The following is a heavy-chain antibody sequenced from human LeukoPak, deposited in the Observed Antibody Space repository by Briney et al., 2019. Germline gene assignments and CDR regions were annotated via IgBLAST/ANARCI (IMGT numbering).Heavy chain of an antibody. J-gene: IGHJ6*02. V-gene: IGHV1-3*01. CDR2: INAGNGNT. CDR1: GYTFTSYA. D-gene: IGHD2-15*01. CDR3: AREVVVVHSEDYYSGMDV. Sequence: ASVKVSCKASGYTFTSYAMHWVRQAPGQRLEWMGWINAGNGNTKYSQKFQGRFTMTRDTSTSTVYMELRSLRSEDTAVYYCAREVVVVHSEDYYSGMDVWGQGTTVTVSS.